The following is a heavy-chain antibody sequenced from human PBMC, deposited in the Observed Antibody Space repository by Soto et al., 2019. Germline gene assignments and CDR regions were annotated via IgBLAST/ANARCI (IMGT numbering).Heavy chain of an antibody. Sequence: ASVKVSCKASGGTFSSYAISWVRQAPGQGLEWMGGIIPILGTANYAQKFQGRVTITADESTSTAYMELSSLRSEDTAVYYCARTWDLQYYFDYWGQGTLVTVSS. V-gene: IGHV1-69*13. CDR3: ARTWDLQYYFDY. J-gene: IGHJ4*02. CDR2: IIPILGTA. CDR1: GGTFSSYA. D-gene: IGHD1-26*01.